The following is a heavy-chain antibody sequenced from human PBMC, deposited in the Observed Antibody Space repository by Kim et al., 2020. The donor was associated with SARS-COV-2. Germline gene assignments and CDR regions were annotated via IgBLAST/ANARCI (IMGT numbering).Heavy chain of an antibody. CDR3: AGPSNIWTGDAFDL. Sequence: GESLKISCRGSGYSFTSFWINWVRQMPGKGLEWMGTIDPDDSYTKYSPSFQGHVTISADKSIGTAYLQWSSLKASDTAIYYCAGPSNIWTGDAFDLWGQGTMVTVSS. J-gene: IGHJ3*01. V-gene: IGHV5-10-1*01. CDR2: IDPDDSYT. CDR1: GYSFTSFW. D-gene: IGHD6-13*01.